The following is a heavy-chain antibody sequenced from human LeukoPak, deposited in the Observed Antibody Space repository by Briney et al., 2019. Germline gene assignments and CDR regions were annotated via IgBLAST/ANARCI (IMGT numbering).Heavy chain of an antibody. V-gene: IGHV3-23*01. J-gene: IGHJ4*02. CDR1: GFTFSDSA. CDR2: ISASGGNS. D-gene: IGHD1-26*01. CDR3: ARDIELSC. Sequence: GGSLRLSCEASGFTFSDSAMSWVRQASGRGLEWVSLISASGGNSYYADSVKGRFAVSRDSSKNTLHLQMNSLRAEDTAVYYCARDIELSCWGQGTLVTVSS.